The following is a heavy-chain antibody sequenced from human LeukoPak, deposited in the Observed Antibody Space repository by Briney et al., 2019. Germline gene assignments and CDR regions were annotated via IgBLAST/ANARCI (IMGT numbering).Heavy chain of an antibody. J-gene: IGHJ6*02. CDR1: GFTFSDYY. CDR2: ISSSGSTI. D-gene: IGHD3-22*01. CDR3: ARDPALYYDSSGYDFGYYGMDV. Sequence: PGGSLRLSCAASGFTFSDYYMSWIRQAPGKGLEWVSYISSSGSTIYYADSVKGRFTISRDNAKNSLYLQMNSLRAEDTAVYYCARDPALYYDSSGYDFGYYGMDVWGQGTTVTVSS. V-gene: IGHV3-11*04.